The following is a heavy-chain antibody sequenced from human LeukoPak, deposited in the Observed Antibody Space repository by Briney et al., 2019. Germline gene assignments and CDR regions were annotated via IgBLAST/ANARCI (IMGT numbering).Heavy chain of an antibody. D-gene: IGHD3-22*01. J-gene: IGHJ4*02. CDR1: GGSISSYY. CDR2: IYYSGST. Sequence: SETLSLTCTVFGGSISSYYWSWIRQPPGKGLEWIGYIYYSGSTNYNPSLKSRVTISVDTFKNQFSLKLSSVTAADTAVYYCARAGYYDSSGWGGWDYYFDYWGQGTLVTVSS. CDR3: ARAGYYDSSGWGGWDYYFDY. V-gene: IGHV4-59*01.